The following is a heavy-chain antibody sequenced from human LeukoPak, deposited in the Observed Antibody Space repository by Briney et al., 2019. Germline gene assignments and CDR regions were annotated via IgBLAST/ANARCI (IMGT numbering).Heavy chain of an antibody. CDR2: IYTTGNT. CDR3: ARERLGGSYYRPVDY. Sequence: SETLSLTCTVSGGSITNGGYYGSWIRQPAGKGLEWIGRIYTTGNTNYNPSLKSRVTISLDTSKNQFSLKLSSVSAEDTALYYCARERLGGSYYRPVDYWGQGTLVTVSS. CDR1: GGSITNGGYY. V-gene: IGHV4-61*02. J-gene: IGHJ4*02. D-gene: IGHD1-26*01.